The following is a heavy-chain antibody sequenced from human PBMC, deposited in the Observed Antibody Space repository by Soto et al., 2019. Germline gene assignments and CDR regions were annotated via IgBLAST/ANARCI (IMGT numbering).Heavy chain of an antibody. Sequence: QVQLVESGGGVVQPGRSLTIFCTASGFTFKHNAMHWIRQAPAKGLEWVADISYDGSTKNYADSVKGRFTISRDNSKNTLSLQMSALKGEDTATYYCAREGIAESGPTYCDFWGQGTLVAVSS. V-gene: IGHV3-30-3*01. D-gene: IGHD6-13*01. CDR1: GFTFKHNA. CDR2: ISYDGSTK. J-gene: IGHJ4*02. CDR3: AREGIAESGPTYCDF.